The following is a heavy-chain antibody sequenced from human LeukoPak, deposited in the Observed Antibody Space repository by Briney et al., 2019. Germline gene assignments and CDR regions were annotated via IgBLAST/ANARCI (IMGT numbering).Heavy chain of an antibody. CDR3: ARRGDDYLIDY. CDR2: IYPSGST. Sequence: SETLSLTCTVSGGSISSYYWSWIRQPAGKGLEWIGRIYPSGSTKYNPSLKSRVTMSADTSKNQFSLKLSSVTAADTAVFYCARRGDDYLIDYWGLGTLVTVSS. J-gene: IGHJ4*02. D-gene: IGHD4-11*01. CDR1: GGSISSYY. V-gene: IGHV4-4*07.